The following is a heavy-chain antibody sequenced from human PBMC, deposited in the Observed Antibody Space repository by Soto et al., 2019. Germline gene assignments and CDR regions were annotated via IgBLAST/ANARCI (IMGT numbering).Heavy chain of an antibody. J-gene: IGHJ4*02. D-gene: IGHD2-2*01. CDR1: GFTFSSYA. Sequence: PGGSLRLSCAASGFTFSSYAMHWVRQAPGKGLEWVAVISYDGSNKYYADSVKGRFTISRDNSKNTLYLQMNSLRAEATAVYSFARISYCSSTSSNRLYSSGWYVLLAPIDYWGQGTLDNISS. CDR3: ARISYCSSTSSNRLYSSGWYVLLAPIDY. CDR2: ISYDGSNK. V-gene: IGHV3-30-3*01.